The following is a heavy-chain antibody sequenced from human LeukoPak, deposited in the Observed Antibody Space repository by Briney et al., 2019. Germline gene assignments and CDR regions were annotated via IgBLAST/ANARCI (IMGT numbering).Heavy chain of an antibody. CDR3: AGMMTGANWFDP. V-gene: IGHV4-61*02. D-gene: IGHD3-16*01. CDR2: IYSSGSN. CDR1: GGSISSGSYY. J-gene: IGHJ5*02. Sequence: SQTLSLTCTVSGGSISSGSYYWSWIRQPAGKGLEWIGRIYSSGSNKYNPSLKSRVTISVDTSKNQFSLKVSSVTAADTAVYYCAGMMTGANWFDPWGQGTLVTVSS.